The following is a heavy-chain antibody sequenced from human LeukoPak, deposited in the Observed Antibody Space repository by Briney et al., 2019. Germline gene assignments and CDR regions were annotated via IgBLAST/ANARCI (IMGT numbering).Heavy chain of an antibody. J-gene: IGHJ3*02. D-gene: IGHD1-26*01. V-gene: IGHV3-23*01. CDR2: ISSSGGT. Sequence: GESLRLSCAASGFTFSSYAMSWVRHPPRRGPEWVSAISSSGGTYYRDSVKGRFTISRDNHKNTLYLQMNSLRAEDTAVYYCAKDPIVFNSGNYYLGTFDIWGQGTMVTVSS. CDR3: AKDPIVFNSGNYYLGTFDI. CDR1: GFTFSSYA.